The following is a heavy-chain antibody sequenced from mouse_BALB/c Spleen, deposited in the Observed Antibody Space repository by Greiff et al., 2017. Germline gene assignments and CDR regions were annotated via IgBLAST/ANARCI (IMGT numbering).Heavy chain of an antibody. Sequence: VQLKESGPSLVKPSQSLSLSCSASGFSITSGYLNWIRKFPGNKLEYMGYISYSGSTYYNPSPKSRISITRDTSKDQYYLQLNSVTTEDTATYYCARSSCSNYVGDYWGQGTTLTVSS. CDR3: ARSSCSNYVGDY. CDR2: ISYSGST. CDR1: GFSITSGY. J-gene: IGHJ2*01. V-gene: IGHV3-8*02. D-gene: IGHD2-5*01.